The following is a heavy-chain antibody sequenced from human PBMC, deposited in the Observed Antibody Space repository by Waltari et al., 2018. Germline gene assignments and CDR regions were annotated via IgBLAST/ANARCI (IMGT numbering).Heavy chain of an antibody. J-gene: IGHJ4*02. Sequence: VQVVESGGGLVQPGGSLTLSCATSGFSFSGPSNPWVRQTSGKGLEWVGRIRREPYNYATAYSASVKGRFTISRDDSKNTAFLQMNSLMTEDTTVYYCTRDLYGSGGDYFDPWGQGTLVTVSS. CDR2: IRREPYNYAT. CDR3: TRDLYGSGGDYFDP. V-gene: IGHV3-73*01. CDR1: GFSFSGPS. D-gene: IGHD6-19*01.